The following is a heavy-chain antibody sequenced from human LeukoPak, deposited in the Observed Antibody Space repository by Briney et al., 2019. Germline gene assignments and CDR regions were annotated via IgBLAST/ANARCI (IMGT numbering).Heavy chain of an antibody. V-gene: IGHV3-30*04. CDR1: GFTFSSYA. Sequence: GRSLRLSCAASGFTFSSYAMHWVRQAPGKGLEWVAVISYDGSNKYYADSVKGRFTISRDNSKNTPYLQMNSLRAEDTAVYYCARGPYYYDSSGYLDYWGQGTLVTVSS. D-gene: IGHD3-22*01. CDR2: ISYDGSNK. J-gene: IGHJ4*02. CDR3: ARGPYYYDSSGYLDY.